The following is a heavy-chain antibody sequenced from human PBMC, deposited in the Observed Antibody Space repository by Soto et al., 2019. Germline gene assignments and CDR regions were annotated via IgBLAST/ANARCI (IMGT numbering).Heavy chain of an antibody. D-gene: IGHD3-10*01. CDR1: GYTFTNYG. J-gene: IGHJ4*02. Sequence: ASVKVSCKTSGYTFTNYGISWVRQAHGKGLEWMGGIVPIVDTSTYAQKFQGRVTITRDMSTSTAYMELSSLRSEDTAVYYCAADLGSISNGYWGQGTLVTVSS. V-gene: IGHV1-69*05. CDR2: IVPIVDTS. CDR3: AADLGSISNGY.